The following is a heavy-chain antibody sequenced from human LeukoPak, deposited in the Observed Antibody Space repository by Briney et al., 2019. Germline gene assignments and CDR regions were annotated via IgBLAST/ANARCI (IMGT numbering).Heavy chain of an antibody. CDR1: GYTFTSYY. D-gene: IGHD1-26*01. V-gene: IGHV1-46*01. CDR3: ARVSHPVGAPGICWFDP. CDR2: INPSGGST. J-gene: IGHJ5*02. Sequence: ASVKVSCKASGYTFTSYYMHWVRQAPGQGLEWMGIINPSGGSTSYAQKFQGRVTMTRDMSTSTVYMELSSLRSEDTAVYYCARVSHPVGAPGICWFDPWGQGTLVTVSP.